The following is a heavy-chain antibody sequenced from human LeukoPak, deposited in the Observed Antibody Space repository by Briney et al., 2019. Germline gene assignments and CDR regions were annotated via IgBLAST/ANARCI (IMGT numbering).Heavy chain of an antibody. V-gene: IGHV4-59*11. CDR1: GGSINSHY. D-gene: IGHD1-14*01. CDR2: IFNTGNT. CDR3: ASRPAETTWYGVFDY. J-gene: IGHJ4*02. Sequence: SETLSLTCSVSGGSINSHYWSWIRQPPGKRLEWIGYIFNTGNTNYNPSLASRVTMSVDTSRAQFFLRLSPVTAGDTAIYHCASRPAETTWYGVFDYWSQGTLVTVSS.